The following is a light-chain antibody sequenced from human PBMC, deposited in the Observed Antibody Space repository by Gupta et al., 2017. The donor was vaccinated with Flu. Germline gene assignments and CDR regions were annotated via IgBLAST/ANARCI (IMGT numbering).Light chain of an antibody. CDR2: GPS. V-gene: IGKV3-15*01. J-gene: IGKJ5*01. CDR3: QQSHHSPPT. CDR1: KSVSNN. Sequence: APMYSTSIPSRVSKSVSNNLDWYLQRPGQAPRLLIYGPSTRATGIPARFSGSGSGTDFTLNISRVESEDFGVYYCQQSHHSPPTFGQGTQLEIK.